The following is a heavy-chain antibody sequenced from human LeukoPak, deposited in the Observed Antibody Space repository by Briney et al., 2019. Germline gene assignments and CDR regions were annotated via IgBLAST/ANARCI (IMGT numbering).Heavy chain of an antibody. V-gene: IGHV4-34*01. CDR2: INHRGNS. D-gene: IGHD6-13*01. Sequence: SETLSLICTAYGGSFSSYYWSWIRQALGKGLEWIGEINHRGNSKYNPSLKSRVTISVDTSKNEFSLKLSSVTAADTAVYYCTRGSSSWYNYFDYWGQGTLVTVSS. CDR3: TRGSSSWYNYFDY. J-gene: IGHJ4*02. CDR1: GGSFSSYY.